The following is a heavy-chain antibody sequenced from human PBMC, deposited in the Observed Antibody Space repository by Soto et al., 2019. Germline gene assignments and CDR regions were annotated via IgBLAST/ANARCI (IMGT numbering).Heavy chain of an antibody. Sequence: VGSLRLSCAASGFTFSSYTMYWVRQAPGKGLEWVSCLTSTSAYKYYADSVKGRFTISRDNAKNSLYLQMNNLRAEDTAVYYCARDAGVAQYFQHWGQGTLVTVSS. CDR2: LTSTSAYK. CDR3: ARDAGVAQYFQH. J-gene: IGHJ1*01. D-gene: IGHD2-15*01. CDR1: GFTFSSYT. V-gene: IGHV3-21*01.